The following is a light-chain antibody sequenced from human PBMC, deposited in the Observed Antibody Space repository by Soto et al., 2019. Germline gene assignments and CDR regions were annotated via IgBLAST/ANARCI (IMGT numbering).Light chain of an antibody. Sequence: APAPGAPAFAPGERATLSCRASQSVSSNLAWYQQKPGQAPRLLIYGASTRATGIPARFSGSGSGTEFTLTISSLQSEDFAVYYCQQYKKWPWTFGQGTKVDIK. V-gene: IGKV3-15*01. CDR3: QQYKKWPWT. CDR1: QSVSSN. J-gene: IGKJ1*01. CDR2: GAS.